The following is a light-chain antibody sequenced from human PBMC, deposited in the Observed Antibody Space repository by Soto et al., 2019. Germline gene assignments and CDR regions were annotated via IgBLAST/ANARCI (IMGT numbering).Light chain of an antibody. CDR3: NSYTSSSNLV. V-gene: IGLV2-14*01. CDR2: DVS. CDR1: SSDVGCYNY. Sequence: QSALTQPASVSGSPGQSITISCTGTSSDVGCYNYVSWYQQHPGKAPKLLIYDVSNRPSVVSNRFSGSKSGNTASLTISGLQAEDEADYYCNSYTSSSNLVFGGGTKLTVL. J-gene: IGLJ3*02.